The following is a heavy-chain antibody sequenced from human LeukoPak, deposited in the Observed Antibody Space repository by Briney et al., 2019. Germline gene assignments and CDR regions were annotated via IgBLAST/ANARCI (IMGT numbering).Heavy chain of an antibody. CDR3: ARGIAAASPSNLYFDY. D-gene: IGHD6-13*01. Sequence: SQTLSLTCTVSGYSISSGYYWGWIRQSPGKGLEWIGSIYHSGSTYYNPSLKSRVTISVDTSKNQFSLKLSSVTAADTAVYYCARGIAAASPSNLYFDYWGQGTLVTVSS. V-gene: IGHV4-38-2*02. CDR1: GYSISSGYY. J-gene: IGHJ4*02. CDR2: IYHSGST.